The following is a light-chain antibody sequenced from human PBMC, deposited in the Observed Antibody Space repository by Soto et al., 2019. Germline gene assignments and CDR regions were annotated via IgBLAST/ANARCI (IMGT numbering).Light chain of an antibody. Sequence: QSALTQPPSASGTPGQRVTISCSGSSSNVGSNTVNWYQQLPGTAHKLLIYSDNQRPSGVPDRFSGYKSGTSASLAISGLQSEDEADYYCAEWDDSLNGYVFGTGTKVTVL. V-gene: IGLV1-44*01. CDR3: AEWDDSLNGYV. CDR2: SDN. J-gene: IGLJ1*01. CDR1: SSNVGSNT.